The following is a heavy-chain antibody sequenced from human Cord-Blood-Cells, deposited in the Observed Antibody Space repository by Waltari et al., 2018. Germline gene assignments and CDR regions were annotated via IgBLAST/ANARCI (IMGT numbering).Heavy chain of an antibody. CDR1: GYTFTGYY. CDR3: ARAIVGATYNWFDP. J-gene: IGHJ5*02. CDR2: INPNRGGT. Sequence: QVQLVQSGAEVKKPGASVKVSCKASGYTFTGYYMHWVRQAPGQGLEWMGWINPNRGGTNYAQKVQGRLTMTSDTSISTAYMELSRLRADDTAVYYCARAIVGATYNWFDPWGQGTLVTVSS. V-gene: IGHV1-2*02. D-gene: IGHD1-26*01.